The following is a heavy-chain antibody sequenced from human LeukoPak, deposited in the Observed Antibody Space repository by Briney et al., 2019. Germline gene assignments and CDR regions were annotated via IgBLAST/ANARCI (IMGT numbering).Heavy chain of an antibody. CDR2: IYPGDSDT. Sequence: GESLKISCKGSGYSFTSYWIGWVRQMPGKGLEWMGTIYPGDSDTRYSPSFQGQVTISADKSISTAYLQWSSLKASDTAMYYCAIRGYYYDSSGSDGFDPWGQGTLVTVSS. J-gene: IGHJ5*02. V-gene: IGHV5-51*01. D-gene: IGHD3-22*01. CDR3: AIRGYYYDSSGSDGFDP. CDR1: GYSFTSYW.